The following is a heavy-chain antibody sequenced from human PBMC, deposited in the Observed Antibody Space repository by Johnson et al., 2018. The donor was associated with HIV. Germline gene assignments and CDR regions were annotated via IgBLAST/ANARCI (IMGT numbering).Heavy chain of an antibody. Sequence: EVQLVESGGGLVQPGGSLRLSCAASGFTFDDYGMSWVRQAPGKGLEWVSRINSDGSYTNYADSGKGRFTVSRSNAKNTLYLHMNSLGSEDTAVYYCARDGLSSNAVDTWGQGTMVTVSS. V-gene: IGHV3-74*01. J-gene: IGHJ3*02. CDR1: GFTFDDYG. D-gene: IGHD3/OR15-3a*01. CDR3: ARDGLSSNAVDT. CDR2: INSDGSYT.